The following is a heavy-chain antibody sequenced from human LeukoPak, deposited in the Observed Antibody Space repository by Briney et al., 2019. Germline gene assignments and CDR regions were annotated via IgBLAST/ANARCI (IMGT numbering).Heavy chain of an antibody. J-gene: IGHJ4*02. CDR3: ARGGGYDGFDY. CDR2: IYYSGST. D-gene: IGHD5-12*01. CDR1: GGSISGYY. Sequence: PSETLSLTCTVSGGSISGYYWSWIRQPPGKGLEWIGYIYYSGSTYYNPSLKSRVTISVDTSKNQFSLKLSSVTAADTAVYYCARGGGYDGFDYWGQGTLVTVSS. V-gene: IGHV4-30-4*01.